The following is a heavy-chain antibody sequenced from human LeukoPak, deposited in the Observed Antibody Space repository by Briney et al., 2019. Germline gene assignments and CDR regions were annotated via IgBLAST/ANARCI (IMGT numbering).Heavy chain of an antibody. CDR3: ARVGHCSSTACSYRYFDY. J-gene: IGHJ4*02. Sequence: SETLSLTCTVSGGSISSYYWSWIRQPPGKGLEWIGYIYYSGSTYYNPSLKSRVTMSVDTSKNQFSLNLSSVTAADTAVYYCARVGHCSSTACSYRYFDYWGQGTLVTVSS. CDR1: GGSISSYY. V-gene: IGHV4-59*08. D-gene: IGHD2-2*01. CDR2: IYYSGST.